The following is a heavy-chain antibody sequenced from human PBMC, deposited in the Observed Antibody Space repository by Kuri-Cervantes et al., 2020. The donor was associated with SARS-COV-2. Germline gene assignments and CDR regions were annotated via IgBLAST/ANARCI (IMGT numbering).Heavy chain of an antibody. Sequence: LSLTCAASGFTFSSYAMHWVRQAPGKGLEWVAVISYDGSNKYYADSVKGRFTISRDNSKNTLYLQMSSLRAEDTAVYYCVGGRGYDSSGYYYGMDVWGQGTTVTVSS. CDR1: GFTFSSYA. D-gene: IGHD3-22*01. CDR2: ISYDGSNK. V-gene: IGHV3-30*15. CDR3: VGGRGYDSSGYYYGMDV. J-gene: IGHJ6*02.